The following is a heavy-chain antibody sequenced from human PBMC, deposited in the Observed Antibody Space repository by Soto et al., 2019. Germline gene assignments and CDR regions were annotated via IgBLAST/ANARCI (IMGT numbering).Heavy chain of an antibody. CDR1: GFSLRTTGVG. CDR2: IYWNDDK. CDR3: XXXXXXXXXX. V-gene: IGHV2-5*01. Sequence: QITLKESGPTLVEPTQTLTLTCTYSGFSLRTTGVGVGWIRQPPGKALEWLGIIYWNDDKRYSPSLKNRFTLTXXISXXQVXXXXXXXXXXXXXXXXXXXXXXXXXXXXGXGXL. J-gene: IGHJ4*01.